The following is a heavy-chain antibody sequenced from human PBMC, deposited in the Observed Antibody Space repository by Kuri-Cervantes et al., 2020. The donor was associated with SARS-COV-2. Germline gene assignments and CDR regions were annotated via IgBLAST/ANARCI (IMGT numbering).Heavy chain of an antibody. Sequence: ESLKISCTVSGGSISSSSYYWGWIRQPPGKGLEWLGYIYYSGSTKYNPSLESRVTISLDTSRNQFSLKLSSVTAADSAVYYCARSGYYSRGVTYYYMDVWDKGTTVTVSS. CDR2: IYYSGST. CDR1: GGSISSSSYY. J-gene: IGHJ6*03. V-gene: IGHV4-61*05. D-gene: IGHD3-22*01. CDR3: ARSGYYSRGVTYYYMDV.